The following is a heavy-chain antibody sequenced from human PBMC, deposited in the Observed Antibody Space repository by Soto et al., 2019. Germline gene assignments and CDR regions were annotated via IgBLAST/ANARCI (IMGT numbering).Heavy chain of an antibody. J-gene: IGHJ5*02. D-gene: IGHD6-13*01. V-gene: IGHV5-51*01. CDR2: IHPGDSDT. CDR1: GYSFTNYW. Sequence: PGESLKISCQGSGYSFTNYWVGWVRQIPGRGLEWMGIIHPGDSDTRYSPFFQGQVTISADKSISTAYLQWSSLKAPDTAMYYCARHNRYSSTWFEGWFDPWGQGTLVTVSS. CDR3: ARHNRYSSTWFEGWFDP.